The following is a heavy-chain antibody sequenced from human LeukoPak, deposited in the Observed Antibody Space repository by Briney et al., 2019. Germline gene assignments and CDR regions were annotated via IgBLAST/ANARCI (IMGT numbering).Heavy chain of an antibody. Sequence: SETLSLTCTVPGGSISSYYWSWIRQPPGRGLEWIGYIYYSGSTNYSPSLKSRVTISVDTSKNQFSLKLSSVTAADTAVYYCARSSGWYRSLDYWGQGTLVTVSS. CDR2: IYYSGST. D-gene: IGHD6-19*01. J-gene: IGHJ4*02. CDR3: ARSSGWYRSLDY. CDR1: GGSISSYY. V-gene: IGHV4-59*01.